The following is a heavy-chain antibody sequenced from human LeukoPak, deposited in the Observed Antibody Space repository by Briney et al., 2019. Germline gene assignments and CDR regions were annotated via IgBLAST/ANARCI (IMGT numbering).Heavy chain of an antibody. V-gene: IGHV3-23*01. CDR3: AKGNYGSNWFDP. J-gene: IGHJ5*02. D-gene: IGHD3-10*01. Sequence: GRSLRLSCAASGFTFSSYAMSWVRQAPGKGLEWVSAISGSGGSTYYADSVKGRFTISRDNPKNTLYLQMNSLRAEDTAVYYCAKGNYGSNWFDPWGQGTLVTVSS. CDR2: ISGSGGST. CDR1: GFTFSSYA.